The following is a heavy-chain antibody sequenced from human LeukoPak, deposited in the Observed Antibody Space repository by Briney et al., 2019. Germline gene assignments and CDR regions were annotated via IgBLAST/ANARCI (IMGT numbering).Heavy chain of an antibody. CDR2: IYYSGST. J-gene: IGHJ1*01. Sequence: ASQTLSLTCTVSGGSISSGGYYWSWIRQHPGKGLEWIGYIYYSGSTYYNPSLKSRVTISVDTSKNQFSLKLSSVTAADTAVYNCARNIAAADPEYFQHWGQGTLVTVSS. V-gene: IGHV4-31*03. CDR3: ARNIAAADPEYFQH. CDR1: GGSISSGGYY. D-gene: IGHD6-13*01.